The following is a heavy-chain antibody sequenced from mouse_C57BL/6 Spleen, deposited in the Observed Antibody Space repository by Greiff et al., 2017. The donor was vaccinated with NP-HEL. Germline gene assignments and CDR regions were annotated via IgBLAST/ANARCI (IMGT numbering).Heavy chain of an antibody. V-gene: IGHV3-6*01. CDR2: ISYDGSN. CDR1: GYSITSGYY. D-gene: IGHD4-1*01. J-gene: IGHJ2*01. Sequence: EVQLQESGPGLVKPSQSLSLTCSVTGYSITSGYYWNWIRQFPGNKLEWMGYISYDGSNNYNPSLKNRISITRDTSKNQFFLKLNSVTTEDTATYDCASSTGFYFDYWGQGTTLTVSS. CDR3: ASSTGFYFDY.